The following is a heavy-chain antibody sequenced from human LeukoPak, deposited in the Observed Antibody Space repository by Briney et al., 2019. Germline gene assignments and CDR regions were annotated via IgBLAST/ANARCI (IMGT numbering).Heavy chain of an antibody. Sequence: AGGSLRLSCAASGFTFTSYALSWVRQAPGKGLEWVSAISAGGGSTYDADSVKGRFTISSDNSKNTLYLQMNSLRAEDTAVYYCAKDWFRWDYFDYWGQGTLVTVSS. J-gene: IGHJ4*02. D-gene: IGHD3-10*01. CDR1: GFTFTSYA. CDR2: ISAGGGST. V-gene: IGHV3-23*01. CDR3: AKDWFRWDYFDY.